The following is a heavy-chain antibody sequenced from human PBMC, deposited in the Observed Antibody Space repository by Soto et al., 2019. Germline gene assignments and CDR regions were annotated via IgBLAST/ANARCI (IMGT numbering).Heavy chain of an antibody. J-gene: IGHJ6*03. V-gene: IGHV1-69*04. D-gene: IGHD2-8*01. Sequence: ASVKVSCKASGGTFSSYTISWVRQAPGQGLEWMGRIIPILGIANYAQKFQGRVTITADKSTSTAYMELSSLRSEDTAVYYCARETPYCTNGVCYMEGYYYYYMDVWGKGTTVTVSS. CDR1: GGTFSSYT. CDR2: IIPILGIA. CDR3: ARETPYCTNGVCYMEGYYYYYMDV.